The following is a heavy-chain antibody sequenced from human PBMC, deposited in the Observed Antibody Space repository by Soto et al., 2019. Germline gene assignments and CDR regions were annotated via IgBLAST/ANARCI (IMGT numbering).Heavy chain of an antibody. CDR2: INPSGGST. J-gene: IGHJ4*02. CDR1: GYTFTSYY. Sequence: QVQLVQSGAEVKKPGASVKVSCKASGYTFTSYYMHWVRQAPGQGLEWMGIINPSGGSTSYGQKFQGRVTMTRDTSTSTVYMELSSLRSEDTAVYYCARDQGEWRFAYWGQGPLVTVSS. D-gene: IGHD3-16*01. V-gene: IGHV1-46*01. CDR3: ARDQGEWRFAY.